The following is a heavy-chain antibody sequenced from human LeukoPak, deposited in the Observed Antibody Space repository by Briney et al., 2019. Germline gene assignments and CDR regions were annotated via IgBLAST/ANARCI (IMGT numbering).Heavy chain of an antibody. CDR2: INHSGST. Sequence: PLGTLALTCAVYGGSFSGYYWSWIRQPPGKGLEWIGEINHSGSTNYNPSLKSRVTISVDTSKNQFSLKLSSVTAADTPVYYCARAPKQAYYYGSGSYLDYWGQGTLVTVSS. D-gene: IGHD3-10*01. V-gene: IGHV4-34*01. J-gene: IGHJ4*02. CDR1: GGSFSGYY. CDR3: ARAPKQAYYYGSGSYLDY.